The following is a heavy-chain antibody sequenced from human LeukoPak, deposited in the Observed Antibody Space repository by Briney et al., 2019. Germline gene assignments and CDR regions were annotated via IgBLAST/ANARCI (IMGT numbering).Heavy chain of an antibody. J-gene: IGHJ4*02. V-gene: IGHV1-2*02. Sequence: ASVKVSCKASGYTFTGYFMHWVRQAPGQGLEWMGWINPNSGGTKYAQKFQGRVTMTRDTSITTAYMELSSLTSDDTAVYYCARGRGAATTVITATLDDYWGQGTLVTVS. CDR1: GYTFTGYF. D-gene: IGHD4-17*01. CDR2: INPNSGGT. CDR3: ARGRGAATTVITATLDDY.